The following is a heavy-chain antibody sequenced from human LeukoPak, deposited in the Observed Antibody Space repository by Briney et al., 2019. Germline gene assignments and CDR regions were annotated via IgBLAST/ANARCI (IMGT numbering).Heavy chain of an antibody. V-gene: IGHV4-59*01. D-gene: IGHD2-2*01. Sequence: SETLSLTCTVYGCSISSYYWSWIRQPPGKGLEWIGYINYSGTTNYNPSLKSRVTISVDTSKNQFSLKLSSVTAADTAVYYCARERYDWYQLERAFDYWGQGTLVTVSS. J-gene: IGHJ4*02. CDR2: INYSGTT. CDR1: GCSISSYY. CDR3: ARERYDWYQLERAFDY.